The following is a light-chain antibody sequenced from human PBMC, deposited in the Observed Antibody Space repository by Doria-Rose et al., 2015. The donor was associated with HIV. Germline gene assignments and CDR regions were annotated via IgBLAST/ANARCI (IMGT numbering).Light chain of an antibody. J-gene: IGLJ3*02. Sequence: KAPTLMIYEVSNRPSGVSSRFSGSKSGNTASLTISGLQAEDEANYYCSSYTSSITVEFGGGTQLTVL. CDR3: SSYTSSITVE. CDR2: EVS. V-gene: IGLV2-14*01.